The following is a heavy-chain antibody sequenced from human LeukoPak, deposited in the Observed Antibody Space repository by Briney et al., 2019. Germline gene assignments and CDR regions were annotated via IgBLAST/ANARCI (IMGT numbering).Heavy chain of an antibody. CDR1: GGTFSSYA. Sequence: SVKVSCKASGGTFSSYAISWVRQAPGQGLEWMGGIIPIFGTANYAQKFQGRVTITADESTSTAYMELSSLRSEDTAVYYCARDRSSVDAFDIWGQGTMVTVSS. V-gene: IGHV1-69*13. CDR2: IIPIFGTA. CDR3: ARDRSSVDAFDI. J-gene: IGHJ3*02. D-gene: IGHD5/OR15-5a*01.